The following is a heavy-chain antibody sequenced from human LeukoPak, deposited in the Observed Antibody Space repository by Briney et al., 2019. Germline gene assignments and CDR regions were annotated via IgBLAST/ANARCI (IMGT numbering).Heavy chain of an antibody. D-gene: IGHD2-2*01. Sequence: PGGSLPLSCAASGFTFSGYAMSWVRQAPGKGLEWVSAISGSGGSTYYADSVKGRFTISRDNSKNTLYLQMNSLRAEDTAVYYCANPPVVVPAAAYFDYWGQGTLVTVSS. V-gene: IGHV3-23*01. J-gene: IGHJ4*02. CDR2: ISGSGGST. CDR3: ANPPVVVPAAAYFDY. CDR1: GFTFSGYA.